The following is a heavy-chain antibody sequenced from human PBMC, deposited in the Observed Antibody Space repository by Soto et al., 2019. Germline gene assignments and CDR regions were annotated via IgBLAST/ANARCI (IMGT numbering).Heavy chain of an antibody. J-gene: IGHJ6*02. D-gene: IGHD3-10*01. CDR2: IYYSGST. CDR1: GDSISSYY. CDR3: ARDRGYRGSYYGMDV. V-gene: IGHV4-59*01. Sequence: SETLSLTCTVSGDSISSYYWSWIRQPPGKGLEWIGYIYYSGSTNYNPSLKSRVTVSVDTSKNQFSLKLSSVTAADTAVYYCARDRGYRGSYYGMDVSGQATTVTVSS.